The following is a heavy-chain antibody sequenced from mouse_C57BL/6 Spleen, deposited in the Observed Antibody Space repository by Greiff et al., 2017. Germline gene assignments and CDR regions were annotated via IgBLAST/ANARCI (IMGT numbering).Heavy chain of an antibody. CDR2: IYPRSGNT. Sequence: VQLQQSGAELARPGASVKLSCKASGYTFTSYGISWVKQRTGQGLEWIGEIYPRSGNTYYNEKFKGKATLTADKSSSTAYMKLRSLTSEDSAVYFCARYYYGSSYDYALDYWGQGTSVTVSS. CDR3: ARYYYGSSYDYALDY. CDR1: GYTFTSYG. V-gene: IGHV1-81*01. J-gene: IGHJ4*01. D-gene: IGHD1-1*01.